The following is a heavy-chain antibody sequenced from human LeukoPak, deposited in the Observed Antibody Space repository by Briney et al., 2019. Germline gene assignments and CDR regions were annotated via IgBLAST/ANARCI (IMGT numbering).Heavy chain of an antibody. CDR3: ARDMGGAGCSSTSCYSDFDY. V-gene: IGHV3-7*01. J-gene: IGHJ4*02. CDR2: IKQDGSET. D-gene: IGHD2-2*01. Sequence: GGSLRLSCATSGFTFSTYWMSWVRQAPGKGLEWVANIKQDGSETYYADSVKGRFTIFRDNAKNSLYLQMNSLRAEDTAVYYCARDMGGAGCSSTSCYSDFDYWGQGTLVTVSS. CDR1: GFTFSTYW.